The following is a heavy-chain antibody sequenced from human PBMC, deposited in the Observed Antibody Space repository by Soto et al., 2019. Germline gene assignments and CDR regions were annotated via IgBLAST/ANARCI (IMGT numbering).Heavy chain of an antibody. CDR1: GYTFTSYA. J-gene: IGHJ6*03. D-gene: IGHD3-3*01. V-gene: IGHV1-3*01. CDR2: INAGNGNT. Sequence: ASVKVSCKASGYTFTSYAMHWVRQAPGQRLEWMGWINAGNGNTKYSQKFQGRVTITRNTSASTAYMELSSLRSEDTAVYYCVMKSITIFGVVIIDYMDVWGKGTTVTVSS. CDR3: VMKSITIFGVVIIDYMDV.